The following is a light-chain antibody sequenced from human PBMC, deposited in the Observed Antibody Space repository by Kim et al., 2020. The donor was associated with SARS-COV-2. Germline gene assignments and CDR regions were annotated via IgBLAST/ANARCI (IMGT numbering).Light chain of an antibody. CDR3: QSYDSGLSGSV. V-gene: IGLV1-40*01. CDR1: SSNIGAGFD. CDR2: GNI. J-gene: IGLJ3*02. Sequence: QPVLTQPPSVSGAPGQRVTISCTGSSSNIGAGFDVHWYQQLPGTAPKLLIYGNINRPSGVSDRFSGSRSGTSASLAITGLQAEDEADYYCQSYDSGLSGSVFGGGTQLTVL.